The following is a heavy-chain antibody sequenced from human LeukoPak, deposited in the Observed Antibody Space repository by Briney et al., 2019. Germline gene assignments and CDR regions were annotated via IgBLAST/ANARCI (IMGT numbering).Heavy chain of an antibody. CDR3: ARDQPLYYYYGMDV. V-gene: IGHV1-69*04. Sequence: ASVKVSCKASGGTFSSYTISWVRQAPGQGLEWMGKIIPILGIANYAQKFQGRVTITADKSTSTAYMELSSLRSEDTAVYYCARDQPLYYYYGMDVWGQGTTVTVSS. CDR1: GGTFSSYT. CDR2: IIPILGIA. J-gene: IGHJ6*02.